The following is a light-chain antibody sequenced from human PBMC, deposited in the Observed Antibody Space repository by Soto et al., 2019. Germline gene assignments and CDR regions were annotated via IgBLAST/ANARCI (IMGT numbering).Light chain of an antibody. CDR1: QSVSNY. J-gene: IGKJ2*01. CDR2: DAS. Sequence: EIVLTQSPATLSLSPGEGATLSCRASQSVSNYIAWYQQKPGQAPRVLIYDASNRAAGVPARFSGSGSGTDFTLTISSLEPEDFAVYYGQQRSSWYSFGQGTKLEIK. CDR3: QQRSSWYS. V-gene: IGKV3-11*01.